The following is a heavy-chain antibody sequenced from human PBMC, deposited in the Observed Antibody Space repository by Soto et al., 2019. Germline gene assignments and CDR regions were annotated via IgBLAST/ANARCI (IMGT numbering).Heavy chain of an antibody. CDR3: ARERRGGNSGYYLDY. D-gene: IGHD2-21*02. CDR1: GFTFSNYA. CDR2: ISSDGNNK. J-gene: IGHJ4*02. V-gene: IGHV3-30-3*01. Sequence: QVQLVESGGGVVQPGRSLRLSCAASGFTFSNYAMHWVRQAPGKGLEWETVISSDGNNKYYADSVKGRFTISRDNSKNTLYLQLISLRAEDTAVYYCARERRGGNSGYYLDYWGQGTLVTVSS.